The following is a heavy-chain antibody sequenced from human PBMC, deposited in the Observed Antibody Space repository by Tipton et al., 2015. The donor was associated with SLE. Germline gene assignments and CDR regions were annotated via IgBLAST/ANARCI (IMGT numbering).Heavy chain of an antibody. J-gene: IGHJ3*02. CDR1: GGSIKNHY. Sequence: TLSLTCIVSGGSIKNHYWSWIRQAPGMGLEWIGYIYYSGTTNYNPSLKSRVTISVDTSKNQFSLELRSVTAADTALFYCARQRYDFWGGYFPDAFDIWGQGSMVTVSS. V-gene: IGHV4-59*08. D-gene: IGHD3-3*01. CDR3: ARQRYDFWGGYFPDAFDI. CDR2: IYYSGTT.